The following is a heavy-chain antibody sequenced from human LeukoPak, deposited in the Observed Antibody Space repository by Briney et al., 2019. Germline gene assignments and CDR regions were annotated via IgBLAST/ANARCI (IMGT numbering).Heavy chain of an antibody. V-gene: IGHV4-4*03. CDR3: SRENGAFSPFGY. CDR2: ITLTGLT. J-gene: IGHJ4*02. Sequence: NPPETLSLTCGVSGGSISNTNWWSWIRQPPGQGLEWIWEITLTGLTHYNPSLESRVTVSLDKSKNQHSLILTSVTAADTAVYYCSRENGAFSPFGYWGQGTLVTVLS. D-gene: IGHD2-8*01. CDR1: GGSISNTNW.